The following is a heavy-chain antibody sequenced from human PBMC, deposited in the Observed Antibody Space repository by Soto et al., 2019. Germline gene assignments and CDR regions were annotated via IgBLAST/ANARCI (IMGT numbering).Heavy chain of an antibody. CDR1: GYSFTSYW. CDR2: IYPGDSDT. J-gene: IGHJ6*02. V-gene: IGHV5-51*01. Sequence: PGASLKISCQGSGYSFTSYWIGWVRQMPGKGLEWMGIIYPGDSDTRYSPSFQGQVTISADKSISTAYLQWSSLKASDTAMYYCARQGLGGSHVDYYYYGMDVWGQGTTVTVSS. D-gene: IGHD1-26*01. CDR3: ARQGLGGSHVDYYYYGMDV.